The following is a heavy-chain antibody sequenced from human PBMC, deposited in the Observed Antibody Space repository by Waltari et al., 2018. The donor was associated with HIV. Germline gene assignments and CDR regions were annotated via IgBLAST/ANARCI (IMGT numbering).Heavy chain of an antibody. CDR1: GCSISDSF. CDR3: ARVKAYYYDNSGFYFFDY. Sequence: QVQLQESGPGLVKPSETLSLTCSVSGCSISDSFWSWIRLPPGKGLDGVGHVSSTGNAKYNPSLQSRVAISVDTAKSQFSLRLTSVTAADTAVYFCARVKAYYYDNSGFYFFDYWGQGTLVTVSS. V-gene: IGHV4-59*01. CDR2: VSSTGNA. J-gene: IGHJ4*02. D-gene: IGHD3-22*01.